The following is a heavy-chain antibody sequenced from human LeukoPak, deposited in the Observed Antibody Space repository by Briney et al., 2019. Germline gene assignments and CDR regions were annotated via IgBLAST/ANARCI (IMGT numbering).Heavy chain of an antibody. V-gene: IGHV3-48*03. J-gene: IGHJ4*02. CDR1: GFTFSSYE. CDR2: ISSGGNVE. Sequence: GGSLRLSCAASGFTFSSYEMNWVRQAPGKGLEWVAHISSGGNVEYYLDSVRGRFTMSRDNAKCLLFLQMNSLRAEDTAVYYCARDTLNGPFVISLDYWGQGALVTVSS. CDR3: ARDTLNGPFVISLDY. D-gene: IGHD3-9*01.